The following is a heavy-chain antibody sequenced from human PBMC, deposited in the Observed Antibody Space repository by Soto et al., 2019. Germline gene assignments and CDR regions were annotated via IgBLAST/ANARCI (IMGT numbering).Heavy chain of an antibody. V-gene: IGHV6-1*01. Sequence: SQTLSLTCAISGDSVSGNSAAWSWIRQSPSRGLEWLGRTYYRSKWYNDYAVSVKSRITINPDTSKNQFSLQLNSVTPEDTAVYYCAREQQQLGNGMDVWGQGTTVTVSS. CDR2: TYYRSKWYN. CDR1: GDSVSGNSAA. CDR3: AREQQQLGNGMDV. D-gene: IGHD6-13*01. J-gene: IGHJ6*02.